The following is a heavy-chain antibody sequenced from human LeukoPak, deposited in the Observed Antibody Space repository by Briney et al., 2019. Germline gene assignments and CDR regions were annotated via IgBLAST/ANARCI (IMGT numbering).Heavy chain of an antibody. CDR1: GGSFSGYY. J-gene: IGHJ4*02. CDR3: ARGVYYFDY. CDR2: INHSGST. Sequence: SETLSLTCAVYGGSFSGYYWSWIRQPPGKGLEWIGEINHSGSTNYNPSLKSRVTISVDTSRNQLSLKLSSVTAADTAVYYCARGVYYFDYWGQGTLVTVSS. V-gene: IGHV4-34*01.